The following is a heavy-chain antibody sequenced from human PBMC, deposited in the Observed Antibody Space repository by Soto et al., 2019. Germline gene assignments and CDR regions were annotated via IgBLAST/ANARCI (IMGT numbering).Heavy chain of an antibody. J-gene: IGHJ4*02. CDR3: AREGRESQNDY. Sequence: GGSLRLSCAASGFTFSSYWMSWVRQAPGKGLEWVANIKQDGSEKYYVDSVKGRFTISRDNAKNSLYLQMNSLRVEDTAVYYCAREGRESQNDYWGQGTLVNVSS. CDR1: GFTFSSYW. D-gene: IGHD3-10*01. V-gene: IGHV3-7*01. CDR2: IKQDGSEK.